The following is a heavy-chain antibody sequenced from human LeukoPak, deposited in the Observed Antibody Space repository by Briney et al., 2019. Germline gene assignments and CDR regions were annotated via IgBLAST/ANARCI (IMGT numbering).Heavy chain of an antibody. CDR1: KFAFSSYA. V-gene: IGHV3-23*01. Sequence: GGSLRLSCAASKFAFSSYAMSWVRQAPGKGLEWVSAISGGGGNTYYADSVKGRFTISRDNSKNTLYLQMNSLRAEDTAVYYCGKNRYSGSLSPFDIWGQGTMVTVSS. J-gene: IGHJ3*02. CDR2: ISGGGGNT. D-gene: IGHD1-26*01. CDR3: GKNRYSGSLSPFDI.